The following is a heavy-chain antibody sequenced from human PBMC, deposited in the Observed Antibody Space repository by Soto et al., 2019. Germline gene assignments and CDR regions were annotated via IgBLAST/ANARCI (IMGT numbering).Heavy chain of an antibody. V-gene: IGHV1-69*02. CDR2: IIPILGIA. Sequence: ASVKVSCKASGGTFSSYTISWVRQAPGQGLEWMGRIIPILGIANYAQKFQGRVTITADKSTSTAYMELSSLRSEDTAVYYCASASVVVAANGHNKGFDPWGQGTLVTVSS. CDR3: ASASVVVAANGHNKGFDP. J-gene: IGHJ5*02. CDR1: GGTFSSYT. D-gene: IGHD2-15*01.